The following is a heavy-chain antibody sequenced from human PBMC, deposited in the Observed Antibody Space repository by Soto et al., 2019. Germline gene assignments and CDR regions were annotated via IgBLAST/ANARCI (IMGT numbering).Heavy chain of an antibody. J-gene: IGHJ6*02. CDR2: INPNSGGT. CDR1: GYTFTGYY. D-gene: IGHD1-26*01. CDR3: ARAGGPERAQNYYYYGMDV. V-gene: IGHV1-2*04. Sequence: GASVKVSCKASGYTFTGYYMHWVRQAPGQGLEWMGWINPNSGGTNYAQKFQGWVTMTRDTSISTAYMELSRLRSDDTAVYYCARAGGPERAQNYYYYGMDVWGQGTTVTVSS.